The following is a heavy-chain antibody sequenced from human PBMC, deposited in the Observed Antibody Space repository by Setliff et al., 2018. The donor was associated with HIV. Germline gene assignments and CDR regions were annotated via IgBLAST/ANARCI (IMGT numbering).Heavy chain of an antibody. CDR2: VDPEDGET. CDR1: GYTFTDYY. J-gene: IGHJ3*02. Sequence: ASVKVSCKVSGYTFTDYYMHWVQQAPGKGLEWMGLVDPEDGETIYAEKFQGRVTITADTSTDTAYMELSSLRSEDTAVYYCATDYFPYYYDSSGYPNDAFDIWGQGTMVTVSS. V-gene: IGHV1-69-2*01. CDR3: ATDYFPYYYDSSGYPNDAFDI. D-gene: IGHD3-22*01.